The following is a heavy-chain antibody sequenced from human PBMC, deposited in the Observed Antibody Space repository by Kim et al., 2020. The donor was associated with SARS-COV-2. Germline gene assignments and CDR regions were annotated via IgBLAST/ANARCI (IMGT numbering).Heavy chain of an antibody. V-gene: IGHV4-30-4*01. CDR3: ARALNYYGSGSYYDY. J-gene: IGHJ4*02. D-gene: IGHD3-10*01. Sequence: SETLSLTCTVSGGSISSGDYYWSWIRQPPGKGLEWIGYIYYSGSTYYNPSLKSRVTISVDTSKNQFSLKLSSVTAADTAVYYCARALNYYGSGSYYDYWGQGTLVTASS. CDR2: IYYSGST. CDR1: GGSISSGDYY.